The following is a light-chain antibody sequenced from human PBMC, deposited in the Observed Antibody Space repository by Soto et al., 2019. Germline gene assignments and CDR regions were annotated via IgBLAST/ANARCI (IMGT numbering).Light chain of an antibody. J-gene: IGLJ1*01. CDR2: EVS. CDR3: SSYTTSSTLV. Sequence: QSVLTQPASVFGSPGQSITISCTGTSSDVGGYNFVSWYQQHPGKAPKLMIYEVSSRPSGVSNRFSGSKSGNTASLTISGPQPEDEADYYCSSYTTSSTLVFGTGTKVTVL. CDR1: SSDVGGYNF. V-gene: IGLV2-14*03.